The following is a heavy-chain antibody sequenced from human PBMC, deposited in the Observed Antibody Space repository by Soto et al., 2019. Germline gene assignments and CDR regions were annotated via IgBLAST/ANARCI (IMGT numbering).Heavy chain of an antibody. Sequence: LGGSVRLSCTASDWTYINNYMSWVRQAPGKGLEWVSVIYSGGDTSYADSVKGRFTISRDSSKNTVYLQMNSLRVEDTAVYYCARGIGTFDYWGQGTQVTVSS. CDR1: DWTYINNY. CDR3: ARGIGTFDY. J-gene: IGHJ4*02. V-gene: IGHV3-53*01. CDR2: IYSGGDT. D-gene: IGHD2-21*01.